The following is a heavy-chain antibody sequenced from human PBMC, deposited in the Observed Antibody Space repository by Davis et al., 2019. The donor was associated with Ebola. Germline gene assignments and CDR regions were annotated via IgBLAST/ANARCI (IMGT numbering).Heavy chain of an antibody. CDR1: GFTFSDYY. Sequence: PGGSLRLSCAASGFTFSDYYMSWIRQAPGKGLEWVSYISSSSSYTNYADSVKGRFTISRDNAKNSLYLQMNSLRAEDTAVYYCARALGSTAAAGDYWGQGTLVTVSS. J-gene: IGHJ4*02. CDR3: ARALGSTAAAGDY. CDR2: ISSSSSYT. D-gene: IGHD6-13*01. V-gene: IGHV3-11*06.